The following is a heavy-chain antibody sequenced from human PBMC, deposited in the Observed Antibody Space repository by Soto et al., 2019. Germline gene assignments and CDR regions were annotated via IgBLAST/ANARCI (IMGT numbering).Heavy chain of an antibody. CDR1: GYTFTSYG. D-gene: IGHD3-22*01. V-gene: IGHV1-18*01. Sequence: QVQLVQSGAEVKKPGASVKVSCKASGYTFTSYGISWVRQAPGQGLEWMGWISAYNGNTNYAQKLQGRVTMTTDTSTSTAYMELRSLRSDDTAVYYCARVKTYCYDSSGYRYFDYWGQGTLVTVSS. J-gene: IGHJ4*02. CDR2: ISAYNGNT. CDR3: ARVKTYCYDSSGYRYFDY.